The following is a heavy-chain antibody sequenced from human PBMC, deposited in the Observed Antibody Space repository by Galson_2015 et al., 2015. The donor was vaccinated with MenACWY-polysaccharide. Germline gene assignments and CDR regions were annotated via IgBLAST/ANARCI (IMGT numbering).Heavy chain of an antibody. D-gene: IGHD4-11*01. CDR2: IKQDGSEK. CDR1: GFTFSSYW. V-gene: IGHV3-7*01. Sequence: SLRLSCAASGFTFSSYWMSWVRQAPGKGLEWVANIKQDGSEKYYVDSVKGRFTISRDNAKNSLYLQMNSLRAEDTAVYYCARGAGSSNAGPEETVAYWGQGTLVTVSS. CDR3: ARGAGSSNAGPEETVAY. J-gene: IGHJ4*02.